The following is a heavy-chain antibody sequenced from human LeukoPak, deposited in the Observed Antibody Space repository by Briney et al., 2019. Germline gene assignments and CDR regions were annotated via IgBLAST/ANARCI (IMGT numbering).Heavy chain of an antibody. CDR1: GGSISSGGYY. Sequence: PSETLSLTCTVSGGSISSGGYYWSWIRQHPGKGLEWIGYIYYSGSTYYNPSLKSRVTISADTSKNQFSLKLSSVTAADTAVYYCAREALVWGYYYYGMDVWGKGTTVTVSS. V-gene: IGHV4-31*03. CDR2: IYYSGST. D-gene: IGHD6-13*01. J-gene: IGHJ6*04. CDR3: AREALVWGYYYYGMDV.